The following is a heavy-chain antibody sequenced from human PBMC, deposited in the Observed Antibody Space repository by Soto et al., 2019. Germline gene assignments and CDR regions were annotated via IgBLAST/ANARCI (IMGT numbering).Heavy chain of an antibody. V-gene: IGHV3-23*01. D-gene: IGHD6-13*01. CDR1: GFTFSNYA. CDR2: ISGSGAST. CDR3: AKGASGYASTWYRY. J-gene: IGHJ4*02. Sequence: GGSLRLSCAASGFTFSNYAMNWVRQAPGRGLEWVATISGSGASTFYADSVKGRFTISRDNSKNTLFLLMSSLRAEDTAVYHYAKGASGYASTWYRYWGQGTLVTVSS.